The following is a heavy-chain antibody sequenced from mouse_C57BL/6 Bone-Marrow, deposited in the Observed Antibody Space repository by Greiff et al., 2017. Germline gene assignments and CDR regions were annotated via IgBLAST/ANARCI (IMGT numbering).Heavy chain of an antibody. CDR3: ARSEDYGYAMDY. V-gene: IGHV1-19*01. J-gene: IGHJ4*01. CDR1: GYTFTDYY. D-gene: IGHD2-4*01. Sequence: EVKLMESGPVLVKPGASVKMSCKASGYTFTDYYMNWVKQSHGKGLEWIGVINPYNGGTSYNQKFKGKATLTVDKSSSTAYMELNSLTSEDSAVYYCARSEDYGYAMDYWGQGTSVTVSS. CDR2: INPYNGGT.